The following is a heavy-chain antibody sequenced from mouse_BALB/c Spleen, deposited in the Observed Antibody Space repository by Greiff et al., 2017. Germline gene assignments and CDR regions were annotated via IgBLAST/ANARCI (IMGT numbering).Heavy chain of an antibody. Sequence: QVQLQQSGPGLVQPSQSLSITCTVSGFSLTSYGVHWVRQSPGKGLEWLGVIWSGGSTDYNAAFISRLSISKDNSKSQVFFKMNSLPADDTAIYYCARTHYDYDGYYAMDYWGQGTSVTVSS. V-gene: IGHV2-4-1*01. J-gene: IGHJ4*01. CDR1: GFSLTSYG. CDR3: ARTHYDYDGYYAMDY. D-gene: IGHD2-4*01. CDR2: IWSGGST.